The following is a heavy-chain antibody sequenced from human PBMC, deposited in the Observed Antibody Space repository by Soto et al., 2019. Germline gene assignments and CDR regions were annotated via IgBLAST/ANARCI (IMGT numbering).Heavy chain of an antibody. V-gene: IGHV4-59*08. CDR1: GGSISSYY. CDR2: IYYNVNT. D-gene: IGHD6-6*01. J-gene: IGHJ4*02. Sequence: PSETLSLTCTVSGGSISSYYWSWIRQPPGKGLEWIGYIYYNVNTNYNPSLNSRVTISVVTSKNQFSLKLSSVTAADMAVYYCAIHTPAISSSDHWGQGTLVTVSS. CDR3: AIHTPAISSSDH.